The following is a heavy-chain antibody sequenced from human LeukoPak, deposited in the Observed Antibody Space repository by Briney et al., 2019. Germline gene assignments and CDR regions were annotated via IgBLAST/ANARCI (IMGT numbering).Heavy chain of an antibody. CDR2: IYYSGST. CDR1: GGSMSPYH. D-gene: IGHD6-6*01. Sequence: SETLSLTCTVSGGSMSPYHWSWIRQPPGKGLEWIGYIYYSGSTNYNPSLKSRVTISVDTSKNQFSLKLSSVTAADTAVYYCATAGYSSSSPPTNYYYYGMDVWGQGTTVTVSS. J-gene: IGHJ6*02. V-gene: IGHV4-59*01. CDR3: ATAGYSSSSPPTNYYYYGMDV.